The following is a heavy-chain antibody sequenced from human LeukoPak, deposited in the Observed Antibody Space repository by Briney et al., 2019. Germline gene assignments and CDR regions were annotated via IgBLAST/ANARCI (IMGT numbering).Heavy chain of an antibody. D-gene: IGHD3-10*01. V-gene: IGHV1-2*02. CDR3: ARESPSEYYYGSESCGTYFDY. J-gene: IGHJ4*02. CDR1: GYTFTGYY. CDR2: INPNSGGT. Sequence: ASVKVSCKASGYTFTGYYMHWVRQAPGQGLEWMGWINPNSGGTNYAQKFQGRVTMTRDTSISTAYMELSRLRSDDTAVYYCARESPSEYYYGSESCGTYFDYCGQGTLVTVSS.